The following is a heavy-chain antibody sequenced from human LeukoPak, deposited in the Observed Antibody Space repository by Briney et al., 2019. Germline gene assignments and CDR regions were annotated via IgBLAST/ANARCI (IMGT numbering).Heavy chain of an antibody. J-gene: IGHJ5*02. CDR3: ARDPPGYYGSDNWFDP. CDR2: IIPILGIA. CDR1: GGTFSSYA. Sequence: SVKVSCKASGGTFSSYAISWVRQAPGQGLEWMGRIIPILGIANYAQKFQGRVTITADKSTSTAYMELSSLRSEDTAVYYCARDPPGYYGSDNWFDPWGQGTLVTVSS. D-gene: IGHD3-10*01. V-gene: IGHV1-69*04.